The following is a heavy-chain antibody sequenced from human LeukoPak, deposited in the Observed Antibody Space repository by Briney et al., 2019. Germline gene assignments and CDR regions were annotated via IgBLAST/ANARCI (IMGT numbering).Heavy chain of an antibody. CDR3: AKDEQQLPLYN. Sequence: PGGSLRLSCTASGFTSGDYAMSWFRQAPGTGLEWVSGISGSGRSTYYADSVKGRFTISRDNSKNTLYLQMNSLRAEDTAVYYCAKDEQQLPLYNWGQGTLVTVSS. V-gene: IGHV3-23*01. CDR1: GFTSGDYA. J-gene: IGHJ4*02. D-gene: IGHD6-13*01. CDR2: ISGSGRST.